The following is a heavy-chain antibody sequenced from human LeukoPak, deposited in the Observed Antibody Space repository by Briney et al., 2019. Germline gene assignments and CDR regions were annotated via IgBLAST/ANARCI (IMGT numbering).Heavy chain of an antibody. CDR2: IYYSGST. D-gene: IGHD3-10*01. Sequence: PSETLSLTCSVSGGSISSNSYYWGWLRQPPGKGLEWIGSIYYSGSTYYNPSLKSRVTISVDTSKNQFSLKLNSVTAADTAVYYCARLIRGITNYNFDYWGQGTLVTVSS. J-gene: IGHJ4*02. CDR1: GGSISSNSYY. CDR3: ARLIRGITNYNFDY. V-gene: IGHV4-39*01.